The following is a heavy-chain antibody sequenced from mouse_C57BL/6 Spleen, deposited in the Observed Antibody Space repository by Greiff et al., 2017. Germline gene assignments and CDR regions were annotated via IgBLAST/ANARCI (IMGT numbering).Heavy chain of an antibody. D-gene: IGHD2-4*01. CDR1: GYTFTSYW. V-gene: IGHV1-55*01. CDR3: ARYDYDVGYFDD. CDR2: IYPGSGST. J-gene: IGHJ2*01. Sequence: QVQLQQPGAELVKPGASVKMSCKASGYTFTSYWITWVKLRPGQGLEWIGVIYPGSGSTNYNEKSKSKATLTVDTSSSTAYMQLSSLTSEDSAVYYCARYDYDVGYFDDWGQGTTLTVAS.